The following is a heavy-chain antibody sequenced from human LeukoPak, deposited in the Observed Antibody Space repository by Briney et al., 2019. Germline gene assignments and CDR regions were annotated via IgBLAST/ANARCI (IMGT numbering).Heavy chain of an antibody. CDR2: IWYDGSNK. CDR1: GFTFSSDG. D-gene: IGHD1-26*01. J-gene: IGHJ6*02. V-gene: IGHV3-33*01. Sequence: GGSLRLSCAASGFTFSSDGMHWVRQAPGKGLEWVAVIWYDGSNKYYADSVKGRFTISRDNSKNTLYLQMNSLRAEDTAVYYCARDGRGSLDYYGMDVWGQGTTVTVSS. CDR3: ARDGRGSLDYYGMDV.